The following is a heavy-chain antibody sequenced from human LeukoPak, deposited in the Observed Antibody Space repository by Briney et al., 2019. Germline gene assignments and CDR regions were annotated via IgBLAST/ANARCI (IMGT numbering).Heavy chain of an antibody. CDR1: GGSISSSSYY. J-gene: IGHJ4*02. CDR3: ARQIITSGWYYFDY. V-gene: IGHV4-39*01. D-gene: IGHD6-19*01. CDR2: IYYSGST. Sequence: SETLSLTCTVSGGSISSSSYYWGWIRQPPGTGLEWIGSIYYSGSTYYNPSLKSRVTISVDTSKNQFSLKLSSVTAADTAVYYCARQIITSGWYYFDYWGQGTLVTVSS.